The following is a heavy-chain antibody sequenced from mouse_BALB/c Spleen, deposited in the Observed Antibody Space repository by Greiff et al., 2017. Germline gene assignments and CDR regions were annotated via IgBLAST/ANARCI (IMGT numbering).Heavy chain of an antibody. CDR2: IYPGNSDT. V-gene: IGHV1-5*01. D-gene: IGHD2-14*01. CDR3: TRWAYYRYDVEYYFDY. CDR1: GYTFTSYW. Sequence: VQLKESGTVLARPGASVKMSCKASGYTFTSYWMHWVKQRPGQGLEWIGAIYPGNSDTSYNQKFKGKAKLTAVTSTSTAYMELSSLTNEDSAVYYCTRWAYYRYDVEYYFDYWGQGTTLTVSS. J-gene: IGHJ2*01.